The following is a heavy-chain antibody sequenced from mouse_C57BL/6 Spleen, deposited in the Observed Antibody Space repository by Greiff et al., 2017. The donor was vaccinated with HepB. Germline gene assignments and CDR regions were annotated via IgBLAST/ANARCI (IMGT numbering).Heavy chain of an antibody. Sequence: VQLQQSGAELAKPGASVKLSCKASGYTFTSYWMHWVKQRPGQGLEWIGYINPSSGYTKYNQKFKDKATLTADKSSSTAYMQLSSLTYKDSAVYYCARYYYGSSFTLYYFDYWGQGTTLTVSS. CDR2: INPSSGYT. J-gene: IGHJ2*01. D-gene: IGHD1-1*01. V-gene: IGHV1-7*01. CDR3: ARYYYGSSFTLYYFDY. CDR1: GYTFTSYW.